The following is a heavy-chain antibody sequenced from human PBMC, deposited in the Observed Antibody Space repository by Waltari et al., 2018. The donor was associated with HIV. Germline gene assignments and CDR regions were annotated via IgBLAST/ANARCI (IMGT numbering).Heavy chain of an antibody. CDR1: GYKFNTYW. D-gene: IGHD3-9*01. CDR3: VVGPHYFDGPEGRGRLDYFQN. Sequence: EVQLVQSRKEIKKPGESLKISCKGSGYKFNTYWIGWVRQMPGKGLEWMGIINPGNSYTRYSLSSQGQVTISADTSVTTAYLHWRSLKASDTAKYYCVVGPHYFDGPEGRGRLDYFQNWGQGTLVTVSS. CDR2: INPGNSYT. V-gene: IGHV5-51*01. J-gene: IGHJ1*01.